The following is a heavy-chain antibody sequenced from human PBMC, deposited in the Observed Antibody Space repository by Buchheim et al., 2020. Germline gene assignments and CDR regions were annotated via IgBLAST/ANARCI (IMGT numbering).Heavy chain of an antibody. CDR3: AKKRNSYYYDSSGYYYDY. J-gene: IGHJ4*02. CDR2: ISGSGGST. D-gene: IGHD3-22*01. CDR1: GFTFSSYA. Sequence: EVQLLESGGGLVQPGGSLRLSCAASGFTFSSYAISWVRQAPGKGLEWVSAISGSGGSTYYADSVKGRFTISRDNSKNTLYLQMNSLRAEDTAVYYCAKKRNSYYYDSSGYYYDYWGQGTL. V-gene: IGHV3-23*01.